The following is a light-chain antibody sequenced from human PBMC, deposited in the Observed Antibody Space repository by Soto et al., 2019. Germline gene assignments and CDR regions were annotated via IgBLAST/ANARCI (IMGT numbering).Light chain of an antibody. V-gene: IGKV1-39*01. CDR3: QQSYSTPPYT. CDR2: AAS. CDR1: QSISND. J-gene: IGKJ2*01. Sequence: DIQMTQSPSSLSASVGDTVTITCRASQSISNDLYWYQQKPGKAPKLLIYAASTLQGGVPSRFSGSGSGTDFTLTISSLQPEDFATYYCQQSYSTPPYTFGQGTRLDIK.